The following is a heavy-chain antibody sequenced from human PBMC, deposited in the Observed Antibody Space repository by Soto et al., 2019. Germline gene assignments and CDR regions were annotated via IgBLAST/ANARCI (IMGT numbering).Heavy chain of an antibody. CDR1: GYTFTGYY. D-gene: IGHD3-22*01. Sequence: ASVKVSCKASGYTFTGYYMRWVRQAPGQGLEWMGWINPNSGGTNYAQKFQGWVTMTRDTSISTAYMELSRLRSDDTAVYYCARDSYDSSGGHWGMDVWGQGTTVTVSS. CDR3: ARDSYDSSGGHWGMDV. J-gene: IGHJ6*02. CDR2: INPNSGGT. V-gene: IGHV1-2*04.